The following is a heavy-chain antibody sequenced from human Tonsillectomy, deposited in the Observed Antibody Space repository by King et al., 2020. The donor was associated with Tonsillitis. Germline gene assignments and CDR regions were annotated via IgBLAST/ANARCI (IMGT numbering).Heavy chain of an antibody. CDR1: GFTFSSYS. CDR2: ISSSSSYI. Sequence: DVQLVESGGGLVKPGGSLRLSCAASGFTFSSYSMNWVRQAPGKGLEWVSSISSSSSYIYYADSVKGRFTISRDNAKNSLYLQMNTLRAEDSAVYYCARYPGRAAACSYWYFDLWGRGTLVTVSS. D-gene: IGHD6-13*01. J-gene: IGHJ2*01. V-gene: IGHV3-21*01. CDR3: ARYPGRAAACSYWYFDL.